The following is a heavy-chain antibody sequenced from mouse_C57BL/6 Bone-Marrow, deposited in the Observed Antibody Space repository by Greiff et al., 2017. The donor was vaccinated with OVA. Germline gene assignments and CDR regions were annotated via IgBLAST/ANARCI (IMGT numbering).Heavy chain of an antibody. CDR1: GFSFNTYA. J-gene: IGHJ1*03. CDR2: IRSKSNNYAT. Sequence: EVKLVESGGGLVQPKGSLKLSCAASGFSFNTYAMNWVRQAPGKGLEWVARIRSKSNNYATYYADSVKDRFTISRDDSESMLYLQMNNLKTEDTAMYYCVRQNYYGSSPWYFDVWGTGTTVTVSS. D-gene: IGHD1-1*01. V-gene: IGHV10-1*01. CDR3: VRQNYYGSSPWYFDV.